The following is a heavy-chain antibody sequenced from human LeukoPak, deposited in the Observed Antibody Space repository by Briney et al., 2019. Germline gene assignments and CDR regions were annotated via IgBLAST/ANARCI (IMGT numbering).Heavy chain of an antibody. J-gene: IGHJ5*02. V-gene: IGHV4-61*10. CDR3: ARGDEFGEFP. Sequence: SQTLSLTCTVSGGSITSSTYYWSWVRQPAGKGLEWIGYIYYSGSTNYNPSLKSRVTISVDTSKNQFSLKLSSVTAADTAVYYCARGDEFGEFPWGQGTLVTVSS. D-gene: IGHD3-10*01. CDR2: IYYSGST. CDR1: GGSITSSTYY.